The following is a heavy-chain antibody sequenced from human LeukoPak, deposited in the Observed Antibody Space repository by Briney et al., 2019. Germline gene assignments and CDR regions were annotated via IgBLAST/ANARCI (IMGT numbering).Heavy chain of an antibody. CDR2: IYYSGST. V-gene: IGHV4-59*01. CDR3: ARGESSGWSSPNDAFDI. Sequence: SETLSLTCTVSGGSISSYYWSWIRQPPGKGLEWIGYIYYSGSTNYNPSLKSRVTISVDTSKNQFSLKLSSVTAADTAVYYCARGESSGWSSPNDAFDIWGQGKMVTVSS. D-gene: IGHD6-19*01. J-gene: IGHJ3*02. CDR1: GGSISSYY.